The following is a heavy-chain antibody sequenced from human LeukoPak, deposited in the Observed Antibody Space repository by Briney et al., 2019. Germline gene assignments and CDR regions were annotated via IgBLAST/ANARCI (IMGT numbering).Heavy chain of an antibody. D-gene: IGHD5/OR15-5a*01. CDR2: IQYGGSDK. Sequence: GGSLRLSCAPSGFTFTNYGVHWLRQAPGKGLDWVSFIQYGGSDKYYAASVKGRFTISRDDSMNTVYLQMNKLRGEDTAVYYCAKDCLPRGRVYESPGSWGQGTLVTVSS. J-gene: IGHJ5*02. CDR1: GFTFTNYG. V-gene: IGHV3-30*02. CDR3: AKDCLPRGRVYESPGS.